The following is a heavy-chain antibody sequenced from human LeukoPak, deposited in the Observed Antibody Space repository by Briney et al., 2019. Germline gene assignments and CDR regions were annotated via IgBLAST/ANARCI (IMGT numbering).Heavy chain of an antibody. Sequence: GGSLRLSCAASGFTFSSYSMNWVRQAPGKGLEWVSYISSSSSTIYYADSVKGRFTISRDNAKNSLYLQMNSLRAEDTAVYYCARDPVLVAGDAFDIWGQGTMVTVSS. J-gene: IGHJ3*02. CDR3: ARDPVLVAGDAFDI. D-gene: IGHD2-8*02. CDR2: ISSSSSTI. CDR1: GFTFSSYS. V-gene: IGHV3-48*01.